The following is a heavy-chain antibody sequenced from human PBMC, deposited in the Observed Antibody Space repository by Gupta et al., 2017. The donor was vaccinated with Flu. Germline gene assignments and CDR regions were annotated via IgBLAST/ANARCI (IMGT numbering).Heavy chain of an antibody. V-gene: IGHV3-21*01. CDR2: ISSSIYYK. Sequence: EAQLVESGGGLVKPGGSLRLSCAASGFTFSDYSLNWFRQAPGKGWEWVSFISSSIYYKYPANPLKGRFPTPRDNAKASLYLQMNSLRVDDTALFYCARVIPGRRRGGGMDVWGQGTTVTVSS. CDR3: ARVIPGRRRGGGMDV. D-gene: IGHD3-16*01. J-gene: IGHJ6*02. CDR1: GFTFSDYS.